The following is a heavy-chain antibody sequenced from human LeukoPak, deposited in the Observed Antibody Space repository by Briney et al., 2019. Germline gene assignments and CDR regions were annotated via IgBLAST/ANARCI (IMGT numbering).Heavy chain of an antibody. J-gene: IGHJ4*02. D-gene: IGHD1-1*01. CDR1: GGSFSGYY. CDR3: AREGIQTDDY. Sequence: SETLSLTCAVYGGSFSGYYWSWIRQPPGKGLEWIGEINHSGSTNYNPSLKSRVTISVDTSKNQFSLKLSSVTAADTAVYYCAREGIQTDDYWGQGTLVTVSS. V-gene: IGHV4-34*01. CDR2: INHSGST.